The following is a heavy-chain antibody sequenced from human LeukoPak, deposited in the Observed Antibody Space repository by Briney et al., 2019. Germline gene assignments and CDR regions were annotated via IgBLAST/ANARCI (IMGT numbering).Heavy chain of an antibody. CDR2: IWYDGSNK. D-gene: IGHD3-22*01. CDR1: GFTFSSYG. J-gene: IGHJ4*02. Sequence: PGGSLRLSCAASGFTFSSYGMHWVRQAPGKGQEWVSVIWYDGSNKYYADSVKGRFTISRDNSKNTLYLQMNSLRAEDTAVYYCARAEEYYYYDSSGYYPPEWWGQGTLVTVSS. V-gene: IGHV3-33*01. CDR3: ARAEEYYYYDSSGYYPPEW.